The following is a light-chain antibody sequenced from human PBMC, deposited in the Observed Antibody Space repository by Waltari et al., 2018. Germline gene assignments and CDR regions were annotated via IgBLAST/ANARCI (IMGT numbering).Light chain of an antibody. Sequence: QSALTQPASLSGSPGQSITISCTGTSSDVGYYNLVSWYQQHPGKAPKLMINEVNKRPSGVSNRFSAAKSGNTASLTISGLQAEDEADYHCCSYAGGSTFVVFGGGTKLTVL. CDR2: EVN. CDR3: CSYAGGSTFVV. J-gene: IGLJ2*01. V-gene: IGLV2-23*02. CDR1: SSDVGYYNL.